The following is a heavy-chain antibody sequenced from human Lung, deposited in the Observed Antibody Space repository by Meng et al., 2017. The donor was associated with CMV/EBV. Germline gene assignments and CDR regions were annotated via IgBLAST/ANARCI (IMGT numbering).Heavy chain of an antibody. CDR2: IYPGDSDT. Sequence: GESXKISXKGSGYSFTSYWIGWVRQMPGKGLEWMGIIYPGDSDTRYSPSFQGQVTISADKSISTAYLQWSSLKASDTAMYYCARQSSLGYCSSTSCYSYYGMDVWGQGTTVTVSS. D-gene: IGHD2-2*02. J-gene: IGHJ6*02. CDR1: GYSFTSYW. V-gene: IGHV5-51*01. CDR3: ARQSSLGYCSSTSCYSYYGMDV.